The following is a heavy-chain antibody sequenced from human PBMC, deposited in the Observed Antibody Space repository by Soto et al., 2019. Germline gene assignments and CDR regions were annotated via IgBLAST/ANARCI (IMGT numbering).Heavy chain of an antibody. V-gene: IGHV3-30-3*01. Sequence: GGSLRLSCAASGFTFSSYAMHWVRQAPGKGLEWVAVISYDGSNKYYADSVKGRFTISRDNSKNTLYLQMNSLRAEDTAVYYCARDRHYDILTGYPDYWGQGTLVTVSS. J-gene: IGHJ4*02. CDR2: ISYDGSNK. CDR1: GFTFSSYA. D-gene: IGHD3-9*01. CDR3: ARDRHYDILTGYPDY.